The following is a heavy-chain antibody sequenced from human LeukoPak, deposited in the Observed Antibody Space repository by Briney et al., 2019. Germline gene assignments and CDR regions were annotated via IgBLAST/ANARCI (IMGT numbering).Heavy chain of an antibody. CDR1: GFTFSSYW. CDR3: AREGEYDFWSGYQSYYMDV. CDR2: IKQDGSEK. V-gene: IGHV3-7*01. J-gene: IGHJ6*03. Sequence: GGSLRLSCAVSGFTFSSYWMSWVRQAPGKGLEWVANIKQDGSEKYYVDSVKGRFTISRDNAKNSLYLQMNSLRAEDTAVYYCAREGEYDFWSGYQSYYMDVWGKGTTVTVSS. D-gene: IGHD3-3*01.